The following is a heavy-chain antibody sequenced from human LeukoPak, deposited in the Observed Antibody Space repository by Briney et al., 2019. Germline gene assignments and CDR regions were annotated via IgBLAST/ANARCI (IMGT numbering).Heavy chain of an antibody. CDR3: ARAYCGGDCPIDY. Sequence: SETLSLTCTVSGVSISSYYWSWIRQPPGKGLEWIGYIYYSGSTNYNPSLKSRVTISVDTSKNQFSLKLSSVTAADTAVYYCARAYCGGDCPIDYWGQGTLVTVSS. CDR1: GVSISSYY. V-gene: IGHV4-59*01. J-gene: IGHJ4*02. D-gene: IGHD2-21*02. CDR2: IYYSGST.